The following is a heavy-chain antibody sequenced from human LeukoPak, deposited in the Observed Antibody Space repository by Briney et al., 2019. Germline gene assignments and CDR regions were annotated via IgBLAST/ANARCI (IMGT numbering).Heavy chain of an antibody. Sequence: GGSLRLSCAASGFTFSSYSMNWVRQAPGKGLEWVSYISSSSSTIYYADSVKGRFTISRDNAKNSLYLQMNSLRAEDTAVYYCAREFTGGSGSLDYWGQGTLVTVSS. CDR3: AREFTGGSGSLDY. CDR1: GFTFSSYS. J-gene: IGHJ4*02. CDR2: ISSSSSTI. D-gene: IGHD1-26*01. V-gene: IGHV3-48*04.